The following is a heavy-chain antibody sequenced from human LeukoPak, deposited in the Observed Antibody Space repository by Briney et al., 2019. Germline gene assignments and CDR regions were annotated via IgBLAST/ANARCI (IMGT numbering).Heavy chain of an antibody. J-gene: IGHJ6*03. D-gene: IGHD3-3*01. CDR3: ARDFADTYYYYYMDV. CDR1: GFTFSRYG. Sequence: GGTLRLSCAASGFTFSRYGMSWIRQAPGKGLEWVSYISSSGSTIYYADSVKGRFTISRDNAKNSLYLQMNSLRAEDTAVYYCARDFADTYYYYYMDVWGKGTTVTISS. CDR2: ISSSGSTI. V-gene: IGHV3-11*01.